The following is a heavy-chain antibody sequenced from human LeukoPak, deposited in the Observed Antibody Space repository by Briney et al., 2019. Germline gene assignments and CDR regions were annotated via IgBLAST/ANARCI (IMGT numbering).Heavy chain of an antibody. Sequence: GGSLRLSCAASGFTFSSYSMNWVRQAPGKGLEWVSSISSSSSYIYYADLVKGRFTISRDNAKNSLYLQMNSLRAEDTAVYYCARIGAVEMATDYWGQGTLVTVSS. V-gene: IGHV3-21*01. CDR1: GFTFSSYS. CDR2: ISSSSSYI. J-gene: IGHJ4*02. D-gene: IGHD5-24*01. CDR3: ARIGAVEMATDY.